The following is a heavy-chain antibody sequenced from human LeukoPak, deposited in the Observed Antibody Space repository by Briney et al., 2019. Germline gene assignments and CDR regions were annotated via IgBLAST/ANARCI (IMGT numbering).Heavy chain of an antibody. D-gene: IGHD3-10*01. CDR3: ARDRRYYGSGSEGWFDP. CDR1: GYTFTSYG. J-gene: IGHJ5*02. Sequence: ASVKVSCKASGYTFTSYGISWVRQAPGQGLEWMGWISAYNGNTKYVQNLQGRVTMTTDTSTSTAYMELRSLRSDDTAVYYCARDRRYYGSGSEGWFDPWGQGTLVTVSS. V-gene: IGHV1-18*01. CDR2: ISAYNGNT.